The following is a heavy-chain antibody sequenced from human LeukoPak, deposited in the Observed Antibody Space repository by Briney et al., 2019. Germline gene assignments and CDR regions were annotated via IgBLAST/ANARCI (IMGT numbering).Heavy chain of an antibody. CDR2: IYHSGST. CDR1: GGSISTSNW. CDR3: ARLRGIGNFDY. D-gene: IGHD3-16*01. Sequence: SETLSLTCAVSGGSISTSNWWGWVRQPPGKGLEWIGEIYHSGSTNYNPSLKSRVTISVDTSKNQFSLKLTSVTAADTAVYYCARLRGIGNFDYWGQGTLVTVSS. V-gene: IGHV4-4*02. J-gene: IGHJ4*02.